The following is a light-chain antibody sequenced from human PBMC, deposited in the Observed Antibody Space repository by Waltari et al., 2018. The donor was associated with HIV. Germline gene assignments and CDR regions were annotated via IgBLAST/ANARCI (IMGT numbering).Light chain of an antibody. CDR3: CSYAGRYTYV. J-gene: IGLJ1*01. V-gene: IGLV2-11*01. CDR2: DVS. Sequence: QSALTQPRSVSGSPGQSVTISCTGTSSDVGGYNYGSWYQHHPGKAPKVIIYDVSKRPSGVPDRFSGSKSGNTASLTISGLQAEDEAVYYCCSYAGRYTYVFGTGTTVTVL. CDR1: SSDVGGYNY.